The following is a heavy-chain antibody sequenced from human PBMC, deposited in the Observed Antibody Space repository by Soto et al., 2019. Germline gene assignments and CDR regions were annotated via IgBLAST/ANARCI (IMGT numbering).Heavy chain of an antibody. D-gene: IGHD3-10*01. J-gene: IGHJ5*02. V-gene: IGHV4-61*01. CDR1: GGSVSSGSYY. CDR2: IYYSGST. CDR3: ARAGYGSGSDWFDP. Sequence: ASETLSLTCTVSGGSVSSGSYYWSWIRQPPGKGLEWIGYIYYSGSTNYNPSLKSRVTISVDTSKNQFSLKLSSVTAADTAVYYCARAGYGSGSDWFDPWGQGTLVTVSS.